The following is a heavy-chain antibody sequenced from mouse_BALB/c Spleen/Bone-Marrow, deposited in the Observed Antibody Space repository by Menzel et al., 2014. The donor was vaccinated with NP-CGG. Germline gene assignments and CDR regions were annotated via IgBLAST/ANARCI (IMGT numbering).Heavy chain of an antibody. CDR1: GYTFTSYW. CDR2: IYPSDSYT. D-gene: IGHD1-1*01. J-gene: IGHJ4*01. Sequence: VQLQQSGAELVRPGASVKLSCMASGYTFTSYWINWVKQRPGQGLEWIGNIYPSDSYTNYNQRFKDKATLTVDKSSSTAYMQLSSPTSEDSAVYYCTRYGNSHYYAMDYWGQGTSVTVSS. V-gene: IGHV1-69*02. CDR3: TRYGNSHYYAMDY.